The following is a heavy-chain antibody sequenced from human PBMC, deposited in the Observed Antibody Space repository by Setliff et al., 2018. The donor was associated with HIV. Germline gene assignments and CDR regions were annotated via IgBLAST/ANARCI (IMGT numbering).Heavy chain of an antibody. CDR3: ARHAALIKRYYYYYLDV. Sequence: SETLSLICTVSGDSISTDNYHWGWIRQPPGKGLEWIGHTANTDYNPSLKSRVTVSVDTSKNQLSLRLSSVTAADTAVYYCARHAALIKRYYYYYLDVWGKGTTVTVSS. J-gene: IGHJ6*03. V-gene: IGHV4-39*01. CDR1: GDSISTDNYH. CDR2: TANT. D-gene: IGHD5-18*01.